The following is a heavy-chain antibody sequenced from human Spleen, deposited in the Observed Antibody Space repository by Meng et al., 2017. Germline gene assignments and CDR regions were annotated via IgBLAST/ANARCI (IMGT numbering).Heavy chain of an antibody. CDR1: GFTFSSYS. CDR3: AKGAVYYDYVWGSYREPHLDY. CDR2: TSSSSSYI. V-gene: IGHV3-21*01. J-gene: IGHJ4*02. D-gene: IGHD3-16*02. Sequence: GESLKISCAASGFTFSSYSMNWVRQAPGKGLEWVSSTSSSSSYIYYADSVKGRFTISRDNAKNSLYLQMNSLRAEDTAVYYCAKGAVYYDYVWGSYREPHLDYWGQGTLVTVSS.